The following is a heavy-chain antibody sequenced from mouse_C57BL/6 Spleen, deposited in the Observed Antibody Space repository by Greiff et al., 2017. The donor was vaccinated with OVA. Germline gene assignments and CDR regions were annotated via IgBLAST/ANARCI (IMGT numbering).Heavy chain of an antibody. Sequence: VQLQEPGAELVKPGASVKLSCKASGYTFTSYWMHWVKQRPGQGLEWIGMIHPNSGSTNYNEKFKSKATLTVDNSSSTAYMQLSSLTSEDSAVYYCARSKDYAFAYWGQGTLVTVSA. CDR3: ARSKDYAFAY. CDR1: GYTFTSYW. V-gene: IGHV1-64*01. CDR2: IHPNSGST. J-gene: IGHJ3*01. D-gene: IGHD1-1*01.